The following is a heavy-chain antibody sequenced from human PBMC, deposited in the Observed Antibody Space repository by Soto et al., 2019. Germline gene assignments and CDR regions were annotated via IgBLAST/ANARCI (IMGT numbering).Heavy chain of an antibody. J-gene: IGHJ6*02. CDR1: GGSFSGYY. V-gene: IGHV4-34*01. CDR3: ARGLNLRPDYYGRTGRRGGMDV. CDR2: INHSGST. Sequence: SETLSLTCAVYGGSFSGYYWSWIRQPPGKGLEWIGEINHSGSTNYNPSLKSRVTISVDTSKNQFSLKLSSVTAADTAVYYCARGLNLRPDYYGRTGRRGGMDVWGQGTTVTVSS. D-gene: IGHD3-10*02.